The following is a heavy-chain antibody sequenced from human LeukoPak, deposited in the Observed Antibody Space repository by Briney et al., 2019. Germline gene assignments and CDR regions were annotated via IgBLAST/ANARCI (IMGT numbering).Heavy chain of an antibody. V-gene: IGHV3-48*03. Sequence: TGGSLRLSCAASGFTFDDYGMSWVRQAPGKGLEWVSYISSSGSTIYYADSVKGRFTISRDNAKNSLYLQMNSLRAEDTAVYYCARAGSGRSPDWFDPWGQGTLVTVSS. CDR3: ARAGSGRSPDWFDP. J-gene: IGHJ5*02. CDR1: GFTFDDYG. D-gene: IGHD1-26*01. CDR2: ISSSGSTI.